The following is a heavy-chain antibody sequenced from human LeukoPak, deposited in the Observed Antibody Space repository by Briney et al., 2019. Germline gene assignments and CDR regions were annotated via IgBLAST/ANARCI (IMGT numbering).Heavy chain of an antibody. Sequence: GGSLRLSCAASGFTFSSYAMSWVRQAPGKGLEWVSAISGSGGSTYYADSVKGRFTISRDNPKNTLYLQMNSLRAEDTAVYYCAKVVAGQNWFDPWGQGTLVTVSS. CDR1: GFTFSSYA. J-gene: IGHJ5*02. V-gene: IGHV3-23*01. D-gene: IGHD2-15*01. CDR3: AKVVAGQNWFDP. CDR2: ISGSGGST.